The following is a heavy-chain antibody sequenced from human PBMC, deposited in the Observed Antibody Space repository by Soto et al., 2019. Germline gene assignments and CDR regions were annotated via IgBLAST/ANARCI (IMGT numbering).Heavy chain of an antibody. Sequence: QVQLVESGGGVVQPGRSLRLSCAASGFTFSSYGMHWVRQAPGKGLEWVAVIWYDGSNKYYADSVKGRFTISRDNSKNTLYLQMNSLRAEDTAVHYCARSSAGFDYWGQGTLVTVTS. CDR1: GFTFSSYG. CDR3: ARSSAGFDY. D-gene: IGHD3-22*01. CDR2: IWYDGSNK. V-gene: IGHV3-33*01. J-gene: IGHJ4*02.